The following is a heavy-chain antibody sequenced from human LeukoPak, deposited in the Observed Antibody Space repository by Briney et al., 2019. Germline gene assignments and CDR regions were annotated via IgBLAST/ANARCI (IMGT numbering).Heavy chain of an antibody. CDR2: IYYSGST. V-gene: IGHV4-59*01. CDR1: GFTFSSYA. Sequence: PGGSLRLSCAASGFTFSSYAMSWVRQAPGKGLEWIGYIYYSGSTNYNPSLKSRVTISVDTSKNQFSLKLSSVTAADTAVYYCARDNCTNGVCYGSLDYWGQGTLVTVSS. CDR3: ARDNCTNGVCYGSLDY. D-gene: IGHD2-8*01. J-gene: IGHJ4*02.